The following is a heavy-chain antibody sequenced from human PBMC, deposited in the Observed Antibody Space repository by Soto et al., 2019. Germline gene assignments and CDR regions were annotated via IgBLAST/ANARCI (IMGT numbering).Heavy chain of an antibody. Sequence: EVQLLESGGGLVQPGGSLRLSCAASGFTFSSYVMSWVRQAPGKGLEWVSSFSGSGGRIHYADSVKGRFTISRDNSKNMLYLQMNSLSAEDTAVYYCAKARVSTTVFVGFDYWGQGTLVTVSS. V-gene: IGHV3-23*01. CDR3: AKARVSTTVFVGFDY. CDR2: FSGSGGRI. J-gene: IGHJ4*02. CDR1: GFTFSSYV. D-gene: IGHD2-2*01.